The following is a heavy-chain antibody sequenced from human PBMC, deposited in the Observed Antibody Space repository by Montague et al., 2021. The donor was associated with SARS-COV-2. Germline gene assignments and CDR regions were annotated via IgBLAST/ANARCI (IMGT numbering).Heavy chain of an antibody. CDR1: GGSISSDGYY. Sequence: TLSLTCTVSGGSISSDGYYWSWIRQHPGKGLEWIGYIYYSGSTYYNPSLKSRVTISVATSKNQFSLKLSSVTAAATAVYYCASDTGICGAFDIWGQGTMVTVSS. V-gene: IGHV4-31*03. J-gene: IGHJ3*02. D-gene: IGHD2-15*01. CDR2: IYYSGST. CDR3: ASDTGICGAFDI.